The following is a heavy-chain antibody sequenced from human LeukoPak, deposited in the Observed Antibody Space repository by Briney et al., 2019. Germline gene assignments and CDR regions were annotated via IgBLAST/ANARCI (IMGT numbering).Heavy chain of an antibody. CDR3: ARTVYYYYFYMDV. CDR2: ISYRGST. CDR1: GGSVNSSNYY. Sequence: SETLSLTCTVSGGSVNSSNYYWGWIRQPPGKGLECIGSISYRGSTYYNPSLKSRVTISVDTSKNQFSLKLNSVTAADTAVYYCARTVYYYYFYMDVWGKGTTVTISS. J-gene: IGHJ6*03. D-gene: IGHD4-11*01. V-gene: IGHV4-39*01.